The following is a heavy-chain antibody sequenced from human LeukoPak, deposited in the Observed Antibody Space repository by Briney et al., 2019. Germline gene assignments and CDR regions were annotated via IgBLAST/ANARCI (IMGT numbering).Heavy chain of an antibody. CDR2: ISGSGGST. J-gene: IGHJ3*02. CDR1: GFTFSSYG. V-gene: IGHV3-23*01. Sequence: GGTLRLSCAASGFTFSSYGMSWVRRAPGKGLEWVSAISGSGGSTYYADSVKGRFTISRDNSKNTLYLRMNSLRAEDTAVYYCAREYYYDSSGHHAFDIWGQGTMVTVSS. D-gene: IGHD3-22*01. CDR3: AREYYYDSSGHHAFDI.